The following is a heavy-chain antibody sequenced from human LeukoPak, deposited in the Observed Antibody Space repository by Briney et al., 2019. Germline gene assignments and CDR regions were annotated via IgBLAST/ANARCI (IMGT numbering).Heavy chain of an antibody. D-gene: IGHD5-18*01. CDR2: INHSGST. J-gene: IGHJ2*01. Sequence: PSETLSLTCAVYGGSFSGYYWSWIRQPPGKGLEWIGKINHSGSTNYNPSLKSRVTISVDTSKNQFSLKLSSVTAADTAVYYCASARIQLWLLEWYFDLWGRGTLVTVSS. CDR3: ASARIQLWLLEWYFDL. CDR1: GGSFSGYY. V-gene: IGHV4-34*01.